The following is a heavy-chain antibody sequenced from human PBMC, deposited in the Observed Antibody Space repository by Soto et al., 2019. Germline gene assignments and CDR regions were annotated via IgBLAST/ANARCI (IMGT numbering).Heavy chain of an antibody. J-gene: IGHJ6*02. CDR2: IWYDGSNK. Sequence: GGSLRLSCAASGFTFSSYGMHWVRQAPGKGLEWVAVIWYDGSNKYYADSVKGRFTISRDNSKNTLYLQMNSLRAEDTAVYYCAREGKRYCSSPRSHYGMDVWGQGTTVTVSS. V-gene: IGHV3-33*01. CDR3: AREGKRYCSSPRSHYGMDV. D-gene: IGHD2-2*01. CDR1: GFTFSSYG.